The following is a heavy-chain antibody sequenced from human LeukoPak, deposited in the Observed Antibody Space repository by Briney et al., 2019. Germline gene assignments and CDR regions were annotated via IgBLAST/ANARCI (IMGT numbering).Heavy chain of an antibody. Sequence: GGTLRLSCAASGFTFSSYGMHWVRQAPGKGLEWVAVISYDGSNKYYVDSVKGRFTISRDNSKNTLYLQMNSLRAEDTAMYYCARGDYGDAPGAFHIWGQGTMVTVSS. CDR3: ARGDYGDAPGAFHI. J-gene: IGHJ3*02. V-gene: IGHV3-30*03. CDR1: GFTFSSYG. D-gene: IGHD4-17*01. CDR2: ISYDGSNK.